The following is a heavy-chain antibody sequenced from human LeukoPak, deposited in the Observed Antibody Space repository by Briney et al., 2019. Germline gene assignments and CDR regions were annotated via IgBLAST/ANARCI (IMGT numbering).Heavy chain of an antibody. CDR1: GGTFSSYA. J-gene: IGHJ5*02. Sequence: ASVKVSCKASGGTFSSYAISWVRQAPGQGLEWMGGIIPIFGTANYAQKFQGRVTITADESTSTAYMELSSLRSGDTAVYYCARGSYPPEGWFDPWGQGTLVTVSS. CDR2: IIPIFGTA. CDR3: ARGSYPPEGWFDP. V-gene: IGHV1-69*13.